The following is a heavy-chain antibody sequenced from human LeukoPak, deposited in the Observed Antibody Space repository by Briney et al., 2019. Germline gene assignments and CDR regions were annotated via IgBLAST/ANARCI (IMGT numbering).Heavy chain of an antibody. CDR3: ASPLDYSSPRY. CDR1: GFTFSSYR. D-gene: IGHD6-19*01. Sequence: GGSLRLSCGAWGFTFSSYRMNWVRQAPGKGLEGLSYISSRRTTTSYADSVKRRFTTCRDNDKNSLYLQMTSLRDEDTAVYYCASPLDYSSPRYWGQGTLVTVSS. J-gene: IGHJ4*02. V-gene: IGHV3-48*02. CDR2: ISSRRTTT.